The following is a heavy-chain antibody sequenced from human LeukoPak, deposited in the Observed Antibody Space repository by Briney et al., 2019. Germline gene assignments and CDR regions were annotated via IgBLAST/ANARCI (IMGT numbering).Heavy chain of an antibody. J-gene: IGHJ6*02. Sequence: ASVKVSCKASGYTITDYYLHWVRQAPGQGLEWMGWIIPNTGGTNYAQKFQDWVTMSSDTSISTAYMELSSLRSDDTAVYYCARIDTGYCSGTNCKYYYGMDVWGQGTTVTVSS. V-gene: IGHV1-2*04. CDR1: GYTITDYY. D-gene: IGHD2-2*01. CDR3: ARIDTGYCSGTNCKYYYGMDV. CDR2: IIPNTGGT.